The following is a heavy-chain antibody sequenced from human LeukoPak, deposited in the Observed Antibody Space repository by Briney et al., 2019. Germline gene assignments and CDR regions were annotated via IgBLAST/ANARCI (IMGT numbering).Heavy chain of an antibody. J-gene: IGHJ3*02. CDR1: GGSISSSNYY. Sequence: SETLSLTCTVSGGSISSSNYYWSWIRQPAGKGLEWIGRISSSGSTNYNPSLKSRVTISVDTSKNQFSLKLSSVTAADTAVYFCARGPYSYDSSGAFDIWGQGTMVTVSS. D-gene: IGHD3-22*01. CDR3: ARGPYSYDSSGAFDI. V-gene: IGHV4-61*02. CDR2: ISSSGST.